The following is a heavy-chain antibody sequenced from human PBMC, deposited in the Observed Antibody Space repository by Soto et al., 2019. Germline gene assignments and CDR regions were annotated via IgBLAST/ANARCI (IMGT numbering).Heavy chain of an antibody. CDR2: IIPIFGTA. Sequence: QVQLVQSGAEVKKPGSSVKVSCKASGGTFSSYAISWVRQAPGQGLEWVGGIIPIFGTANYAQKFQGSVTITADESTSTAYMELSSLRSEDTAVYYCATSGWYPHSGHFDYWGQGTLVTVSS. J-gene: IGHJ4*02. D-gene: IGHD6-19*01. V-gene: IGHV1-69*01. CDR3: ATSGWYPHSGHFDY. CDR1: GGTFSSYA.